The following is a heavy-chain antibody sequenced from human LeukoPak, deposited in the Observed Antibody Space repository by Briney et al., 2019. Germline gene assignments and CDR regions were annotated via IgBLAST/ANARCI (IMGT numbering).Heavy chain of an antibody. J-gene: IGHJ4*02. Sequence: SETLSLTCTVSGGSISSRSYYWGWIRQPPGKGLKWIGSMYYSGSTNYSPSLKSRVTISVDTSKNQFSLKLSSVTAADTAVYYCARGDSYVQIDYWSQGTLVTVSS. V-gene: IGHV4-39*01. CDR1: GGSISSRSYY. CDR3: ARGDSYVQIDY. CDR2: MYYSGST. D-gene: IGHD2-21*02.